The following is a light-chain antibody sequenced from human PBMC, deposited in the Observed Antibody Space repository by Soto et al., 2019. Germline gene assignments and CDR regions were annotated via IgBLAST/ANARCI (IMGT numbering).Light chain of an antibody. CDR3: QQYDSSFT. V-gene: IGKV3-20*01. CDR2: GAS. J-gene: IGKJ4*01. CDR1: QHVTTTY. Sequence: IVLTQSPATLSLSPGERATLSCTASQHVTTTYIAWYQQKFGQAPRLLIYGASTRATGTPDRFTGGGFGTDFTLTISRVDPEDLAVYYCQQYDSSFTFGGRTKLEMK.